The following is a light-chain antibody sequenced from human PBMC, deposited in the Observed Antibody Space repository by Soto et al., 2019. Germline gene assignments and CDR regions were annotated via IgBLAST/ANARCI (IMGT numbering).Light chain of an antibody. Sequence: QSALTQPASVSGSPGQSIAISCTGTSSDVGGYDYVSWYQQLPGKAPKLMIYDVNNRPSGASNRFSGSKSGNTASLTISGLQAEDEADYYCSSYTRSSTHVFGTGTQLTVL. CDR3: SSYTRSSTHV. CDR1: SSDVGGYDY. V-gene: IGLV2-14*03. J-gene: IGLJ1*01. CDR2: DVN.